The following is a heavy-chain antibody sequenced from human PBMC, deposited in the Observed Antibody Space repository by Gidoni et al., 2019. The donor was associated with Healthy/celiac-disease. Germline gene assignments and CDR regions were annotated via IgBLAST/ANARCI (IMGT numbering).Heavy chain of an antibody. CDR2: IKQDGSEK. CDR1: GFTFSSYW. Sequence: EVQLVESGVGFVQPGGSLILSCASSGFTFSSYWMSWVRQAPGKGLEWVANIKQDGSEKYYVDSVKGRFTISRDNAKNALYLQMNSLRAEDTAVYYCARGKRWLGQATFDYWGQGTLVTVSS. CDR3: ARGKRWLGQATFDY. J-gene: IGHJ4*02. D-gene: IGHD6-19*01. V-gene: IGHV3-7*01.